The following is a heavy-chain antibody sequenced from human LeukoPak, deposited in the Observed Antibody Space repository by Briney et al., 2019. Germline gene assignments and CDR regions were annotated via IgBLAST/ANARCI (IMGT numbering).Heavy chain of an antibody. J-gene: IGHJ4*02. V-gene: IGHV4-61*02. CDR1: GGSLRSGSYY. Sequence: SETLSLTCTVSGGSLRSGSYYWSWIRQPAGKGLEWIGRIYNRGSTNYNPSLKSRVTMSEDTSKNQFSLKLTSVTAADTAVYYCARGHGSFDSWGQGTLVTVSA. CDR2: IYNRGST. CDR3: ARGHGSFDS. D-gene: IGHD1-26*01.